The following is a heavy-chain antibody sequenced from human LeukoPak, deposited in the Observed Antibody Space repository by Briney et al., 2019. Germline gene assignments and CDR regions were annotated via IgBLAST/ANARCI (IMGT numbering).Heavy chain of an antibody. D-gene: IGHD6-13*01. CDR1: GGSTSSGSYY. Sequence: SETLSFTCTVSGGSTSSGSYYWSWIRQPAGKGLEWIGRIYTSGSTNYNPSLKSRVTISVDTSKNRFSLKLSSVTAADTAVDYCARVGQQLVYPLAKDYYYYYMDVWGKGTTVTVSS. V-gene: IGHV4-61*02. CDR3: ARVGQQLVYPLAKDYYYYYMDV. J-gene: IGHJ6*03. CDR2: IYTSGST.